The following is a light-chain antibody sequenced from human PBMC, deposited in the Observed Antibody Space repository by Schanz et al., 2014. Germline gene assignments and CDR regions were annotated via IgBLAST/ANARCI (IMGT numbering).Light chain of an antibody. CDR2: EDT. CDR3: SSYALSTTFVI. V-gene: IGLV2-23*01. Sequence: QSALTQPASVSGSPGQSITISCTGTSSDVGTYSFISWHQHHPGKAPKLMIYEDTKRPSGVSSRFSGSKSGNTASLTISRLQAEDEADYSCSSYALSTTFVIFGGGTKLTVL. CDR1: SSDVGTYSF. J-gene: IGLJ2*01.